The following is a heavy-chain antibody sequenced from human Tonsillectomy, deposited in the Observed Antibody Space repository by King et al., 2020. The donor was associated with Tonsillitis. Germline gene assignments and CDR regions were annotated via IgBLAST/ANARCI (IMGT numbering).Heavy chain of an antibody. J-gene: IGHJ6*03. CDR2: ISYEGSNK. Sequence: VQLVESGGGVVQPGRSLRLSCAASGFIFNNYALHWVRQAPGKGLEWVAVISYEGSNKYYTDSVKGRFTISRDSSKNTLYLQMNSLRAEDTAVYYCARVPPELRFLDMDVWGTGTTVTVSS. V-gene: IGHV3-30*10. CDR1: GFIFNNYA. CDR3: ARVPPELRFLDMDV. D-gene: IGHD3-3*01.